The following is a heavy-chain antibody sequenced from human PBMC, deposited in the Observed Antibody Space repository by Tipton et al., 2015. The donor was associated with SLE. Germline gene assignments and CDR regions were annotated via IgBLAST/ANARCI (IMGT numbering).Heavy chain of an antibody. CDR1: GDSMSGFS. Sequence: TLSLTCTVSGDSMSGFSWSWVRQPPGKGLEWIAYVYYSGRTNYNASLKSRVTISVDTSKNQFSLKLSSVTAADTAVYYCARTQYTFGGVIAPFDYWGQGTLVTVSS. CDR3: ARTQYTFGGVIAPFDY. V-gene: IGHV4-59*12. J-gene: IGHJ4*02. D-gene: IGHD3-16*02. CDR2: VYYSGRT.